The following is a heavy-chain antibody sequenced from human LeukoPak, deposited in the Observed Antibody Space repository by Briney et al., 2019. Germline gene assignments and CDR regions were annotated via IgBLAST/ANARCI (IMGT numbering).Heavy chain of an antibody. CDR3: AKDGGEYYDILTGYYPRLYYMDV. J-gene: IGHJ6*03. CDR1: GFTFSSYE. Sequence: GGSLRLSCAASGFTFSSYEMNWVRQAPGKGLEWVSYISSSGSTIYYADSVKGRFTVSRDNAKNSLYLQMNSLRAEDTAVYYCAKDGGEYYDILTGYYPRLYYMDVWGKGTTVTISS. CDR2: ISSSGSTI. D-gene: IGHD3-9*01. V-gene: IGHV3-48*03.